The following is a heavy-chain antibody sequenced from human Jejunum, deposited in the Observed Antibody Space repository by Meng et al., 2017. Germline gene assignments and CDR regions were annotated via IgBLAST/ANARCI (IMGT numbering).Heavy chain of an antibody. J-gene: IGHJ3*02. CDR3: ARHWRDTESFDI. Sequence: GESLKISCQGSGYKFTSYWIGWVRQMPGKGLEWMGLIFPDDSDTRDSPSFQGQVTMSVDKSINTAYLQWSSLKASDTAIYYCARHWRDTESFDIWAQGTLVTVSS. CDR2: IFPDDSDT. V-gene: IGHV5-51*01. CDR1: GYKFTSYW. D-gene: IGHD3-3*01.